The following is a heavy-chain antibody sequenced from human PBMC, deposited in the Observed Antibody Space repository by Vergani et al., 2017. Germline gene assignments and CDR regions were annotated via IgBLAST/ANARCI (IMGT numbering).Heavy chain of an antibody. J-gene: IGHJ4*02. CDR3: ARGRRGTMGRGGEFDY. V-gene: IGHV1-8*01. CDR1: GYTFTSYD. CDR2: MNPNSGNT. Sequence: QVPLVQSGAEVKKPGASVKVSCKASGYTFTSYDINWVRQATGQGLEWMGWMNPNSGNTGYAQKFQGRVTMTRNTSRSTAYMELSSLRAEDTAVYYCARGRRGTMGRGGEFDYWGQGTLVTGSS. D-gene: IGHD3-10*01.